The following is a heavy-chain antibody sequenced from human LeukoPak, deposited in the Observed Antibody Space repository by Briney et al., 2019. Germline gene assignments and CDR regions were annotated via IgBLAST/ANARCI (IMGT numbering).Heavy chain of an antibody. CDR2: INSDGGGA. V-gene: IGHV3-74*01. CDR3: ARDVPHNWFDT. Sequence: GGSLRLSCAASGITFGHNWMHWVRHGPGKGLVWISRINSDGGGAIYADSVKGRFTVSRDNAKNTLYLQMNSLRAEDTAVYYCARDVPHNWFDTWGQGTLVTVSS. J-gene: IGHJ5*02. CDR1: GITFGHNW.